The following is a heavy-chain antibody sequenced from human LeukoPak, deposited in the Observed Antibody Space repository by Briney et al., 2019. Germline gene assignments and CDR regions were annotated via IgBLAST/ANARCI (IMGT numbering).Heavy chain of an antibody. J-gene: IGHJ5*02. CDR1: GGTFSSYA. CDR2: IIPIFGTA. CDR3: ARDFSDTDWFDP. D-gene: IGHD5-18*01. V-gene: IGHV1-69*13. Sequence: WASVKVSCKASGGTFSSYAISWVRQAPGQGLEWMGGIIPIFGTANYVRKFQGRVTITADESTSTAYMELSSLRSEDTAVYYCARDFSDTDWFDPWGQGTLVTVSS.